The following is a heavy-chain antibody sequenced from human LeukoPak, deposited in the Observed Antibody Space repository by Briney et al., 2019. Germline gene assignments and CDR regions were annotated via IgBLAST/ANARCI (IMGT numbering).Heavy chain of an antibody. J-gene: IGHJ4*02. D-gene: IGHD3-3*01. Sequence: SETLSLTCNVSGASLSSYYWGWIRQSPGKGLEWLGYISDTGKTDYNPSLKSRGTLSLDMSKNQFSLRQTSVTAADTAVYYCVTGYYEPFDNWGQGTLVFVSS. CDR3: VTGYYEPFDN. CDR2: ISDTGKT. CDR1: GASLSSYY. V-gene: IGHV4-59*01.